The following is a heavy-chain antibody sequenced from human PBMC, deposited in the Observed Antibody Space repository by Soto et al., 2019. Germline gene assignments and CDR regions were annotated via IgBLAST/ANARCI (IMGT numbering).Heavy chain of an antibody. CDR2: IYYSGST. J-gene: IGHJ4*02. CDR1: GGSISSGGYC. CDR3: ARATGKKTYSSGYYPQYYFDY. Sequence: PSETLSLTCTVSGGSISSGGYCWSWIRQHPGKGLEWIGYIYYSGSTYYNPSLKSRVTISVDTSKNQFSLKLSSVTAADTAVYYCARATGKKTYSSGYYPQYYFDYWGQGTLVTVSS. V-gene: IGHV4-31*03. D-gene: IGHD3-22*01.